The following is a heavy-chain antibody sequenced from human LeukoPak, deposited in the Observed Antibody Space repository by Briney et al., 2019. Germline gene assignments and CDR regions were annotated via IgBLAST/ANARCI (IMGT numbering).Heavy chain of an antibody. CDR1: GGSISSSSYY. CDR3: ADTMVRGVIRAFDI. Sequence: PSETLSLTCTVSGGSISSSSYYWGWIRQPPGKGLEWIGSIYYSGSTYYNPSLKSRVTISVDTSKNQFSLKLSSVTAADTAVYYCADTMVRGVIRAFDIWGQGTMVTVSS. V-gene: IGHV4-39*01. J-gene: IGHJ3*02. D-gene: IGHD3-10*01. CDR2: IYYSGST.